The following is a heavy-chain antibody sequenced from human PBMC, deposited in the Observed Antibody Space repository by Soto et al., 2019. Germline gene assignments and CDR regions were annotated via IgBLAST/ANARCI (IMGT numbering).Heavy chain of an antibody. V-gene: IGHV4-34*01. D-gene: IGHD5-18*01. J-gene: IGHJ6*02. CDR2: ITHSGST. Sequence: QVQLHQWGAGLLNPSETLSLTCAVSGGAFIDYSWSWIRQFPGRGLEWIGEITHSGSTNYNPSLKSRIAMSVDTSKRQFSLKMSSVTAADTAVYYCARDGIHLRYGMEVGGPGTTVTVAS. CDR3: ARDGIHLRYGMEV. CDR1: GGAFIDYS.